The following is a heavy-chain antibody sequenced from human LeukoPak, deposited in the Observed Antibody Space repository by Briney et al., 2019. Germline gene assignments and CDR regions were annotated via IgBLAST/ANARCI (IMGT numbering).Heavy chain of an antibody. CDR3: ARVQYYYDSSGLQPNFDY. D-gene: IGHD3-22*01. CDR1: GXTFSSYW. V-gene: IGHV3-74*01. CDR2: INSDGSST. Sequence: GGSLRLSCAASGXTFSSYWMHWVRQAPGKGLVWVSRINSDGSSTSYADSVKGRFTISRDNAKNTLYLQMNSLRAEDTAVYYCARVQYYYDSSGLQPNFDYWGQGTLVTVSS. J-gene: IGHJ4*02.